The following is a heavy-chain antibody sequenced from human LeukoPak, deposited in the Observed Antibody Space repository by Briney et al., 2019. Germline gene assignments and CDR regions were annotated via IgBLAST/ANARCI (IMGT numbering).Heavy chain of an antibody. D-gene: IGHD1-20*01. CDR2: ISSSGSTI. V-gene: IGHV3-11*01. Sequence: GGSLRLSCAASGFIFSDYYMSWIRQAPGKGLEWVSYISSSGSTIYYADSVKGRFTISRDNAKNSLYLQMNSLRAEGTAVYYCARFSANWRKPIDYWGQGTLVTVSS. J-gene: IGHJ4*02. CDR1: GFIFSDYY. CDR3: ARFSANWRKPIDY.